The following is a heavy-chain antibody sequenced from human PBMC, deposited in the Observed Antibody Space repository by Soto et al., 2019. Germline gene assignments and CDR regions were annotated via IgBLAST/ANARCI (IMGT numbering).Heavy chain of an antibody. CDR1: GGSISSGCYY. Sequence: PSETLSLTCTVSGGSISSGCYYWSWIRQHPGKGLEWIGYIYHSGNTNSNLSLKSRVTISIDTSKNQFSLKLSSVTAADTAVYYCARHYPKTTVMVAATSNSWVNAFDLWGQGRMVTVSS. J-gene: IGHJ3*01. D-gene: IGHD2-15*01. CDR2: IYHSGNT. V-gene: IGHV4-61*01. CDR3: ARHYPKTTVMVAATSNSWVNAFDL.